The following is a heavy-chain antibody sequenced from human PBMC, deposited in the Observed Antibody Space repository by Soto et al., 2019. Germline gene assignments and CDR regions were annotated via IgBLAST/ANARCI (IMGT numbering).Heavy chain of an antibody. J-gene: IGHJ3*01. V-gene: IGHV3-74*01. CDR1: GFTFSYYW. D-gene: IGHD3-10*01. Sequence: EVQLLESGGGLVQPGESLRLSCAASGFTFSYYWMHWVRQAPGLGLVWVSRIHSDGSSTTYADSVKGRFTISRDNARNTLSLQMNGLRAEDTAVYYCARGDRGGFDLWGQGTVVTVSS. CDR3: ARGDRGGFDL. CDR2: IHSDGSST.